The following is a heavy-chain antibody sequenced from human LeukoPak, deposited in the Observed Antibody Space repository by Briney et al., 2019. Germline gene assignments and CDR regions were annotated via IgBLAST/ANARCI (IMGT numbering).Heavy chain of an antibody. V-gene: IGHV1-69*05. D-gene: IGHD3-10*01. CDR1: GGTFGSYA. CDR2: IIPIFGTA. Sequence: SVKVSCKASGGTFGSYAISWVRQAPRQGLEWMGRIIPIFGTANYAQKFQGRVTITTDESTSTAYMELSSLRSEDTAVYYCARDHCLPSGDPFDYWGQGTLVTVSS. J-gene: IGHJ4*02. CDR3: ARDHCLPSGDPFDY.